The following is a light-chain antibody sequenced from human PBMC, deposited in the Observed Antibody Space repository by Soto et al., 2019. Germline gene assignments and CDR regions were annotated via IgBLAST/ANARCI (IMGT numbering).Light chain of an antibody. CDR3: QQRSNWPPL. Sequence: EIVLTQSPATLSLSPGERATLSCRASQSVSSFLAWYQQRPGQAPRLLIYDASKRATGIPARFSGSGSGTDFTLTISSQEPEDFAVYYCQQRSNWPPLFGPGTKVDIE. J-gene: IGKJ3*01. CDR1: QSVSSF. V-gene: IGKV3-11*01. CDR2: DAS.